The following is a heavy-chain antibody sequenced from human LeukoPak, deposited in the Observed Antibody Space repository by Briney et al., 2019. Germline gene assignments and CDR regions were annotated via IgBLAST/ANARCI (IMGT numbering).Heavy chain of an antibody. D-gene: IGHD6-19*01. Sequence: SETLSLTCTVSGGSISSYYWSWIRQPPGKGLEWIGYIYYSGSTNYNPSLKSRVTISVDTSKNQFSLKLSSVTAADTAVYYCASAYSSGWYGDFDYWGQGTLVTVSS. CDR3: ASAYSSGWYGDFDY. V-gene: IGHV4-59*01. J-gene: IGHJ4*02. CDR2: IYYSGST. CDR1: GGSISSYY.